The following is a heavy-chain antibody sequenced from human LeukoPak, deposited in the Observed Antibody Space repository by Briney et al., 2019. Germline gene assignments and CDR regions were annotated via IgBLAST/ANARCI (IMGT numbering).Heavy chain of an antibody. CDR1: GFTFSSSA. D-gene: IGHD3-10*01. Sequence: GGSLRLSCAASGFTFSSSAMSWIRQAPGKGLEWVSYISSSGSTIYYADSVKGRFTISRDNAKNSLYLQMNSLRAEDTAVYYCATERRYYGSGSYHPFDYWGQGTLVTVSS. V-gene: IGHV3-11*01. CDR3: ATERRYYGSGSYHPFDY. J-gene: IGHJ4*02. CDR2: ISSSGSTI.